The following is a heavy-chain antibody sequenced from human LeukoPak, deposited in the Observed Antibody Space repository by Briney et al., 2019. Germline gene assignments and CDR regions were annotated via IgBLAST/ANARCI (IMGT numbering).Heavy chain of an antibody. V-gene: IGHV4-59*01. D-gene: IGHD2-2*01. Sequence: SESLSLTCTVSGGSISSYYWSWIRQPPGKGLEWIGYIYYSGSTNYNPSLKSRVTISVDTSKNQFSLKLSSVTAADTAVYYCARSVVVPAALVYWGQGTLVTVSS. CDR1: GGSISSYY. CDR2: IYYSGST. CDR3: ARSVVVPAALVY. J-gene: IGHJ4*02.